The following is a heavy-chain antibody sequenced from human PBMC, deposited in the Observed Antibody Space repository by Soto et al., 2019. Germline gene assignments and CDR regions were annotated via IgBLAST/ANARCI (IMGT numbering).Heavy chain of an antibody. D-gene: IGHD3-10*01. V-gene: IGHV1-18*01. Sequence: QVQLVQSGAEVKKPGASVKVSCKASGYTFTSYGISWVRQAPGQGLEWMGWISAYNGNTNYAQKLQGRVTMTTDTSTSTAYRGLRSLRSDDTAVYYCARGPRSYTQYYYYYGMDVWGQGTTVTVSS. CDR3: ARGPRSYTQYYYYYGMDV. CDR1: GYTFTSYG. CDR2: ISAYNGNT. J-gene: IGHJ6*02.